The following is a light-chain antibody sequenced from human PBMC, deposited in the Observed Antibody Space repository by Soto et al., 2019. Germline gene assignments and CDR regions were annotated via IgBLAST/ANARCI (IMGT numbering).Light chain of an antibody. Sequence: QSALTQPASVSGSPGQSITISCTGTSSNVGNYNFVSWYQQHPGKVPKLMIHDVSKRPSGISNRFSGSKSGNTASLTISGLQGEDEADYYCSSYTISRTYVFGTGTQLTVL. V-gene: IGLV2-14*02. CDR2: DVS. CDR1: SSNVGNYNF. CDR3: SSYTISRTYV. J-gene: IGLJ1*01.